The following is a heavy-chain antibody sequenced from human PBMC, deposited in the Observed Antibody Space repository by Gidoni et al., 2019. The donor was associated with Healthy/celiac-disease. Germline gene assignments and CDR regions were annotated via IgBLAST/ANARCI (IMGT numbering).Heavy chain of an antibody. D-gene: IGHD2-2*01. Sequence: QVQLVQSGAEVKKPGSSVKVSCNASGVTFSSYAISWVRQAPGQGLEWMGGIIPIFGTANYEQKFQGRVTITADESTSKAYMELSSLRSEDTAVYYCAIVNVVVPAAIDYWGQGTLVTVSS. CDR2: IIPIFGTA. CDR1: GVTFSSYA. CDR3: AIVNVVVPAAIDY. J-gene: IGHJ4*02. V-gene: IGHV1-69*01.